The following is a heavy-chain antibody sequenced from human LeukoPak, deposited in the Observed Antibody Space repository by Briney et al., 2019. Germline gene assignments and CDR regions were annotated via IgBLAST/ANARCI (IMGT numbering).Heavy chain of an antibody. CDR2: INAGNGNT. CDR3: ASRPIGSGYYFIDY. CDR1: GGTFSSYA. J-gene: IGHJ4*02. D-gene: IGHD3-22*01. Sequence: ASVKVSCKASGGTFSSYAISWVRQAPGQGLEWMGWINAGNGNTKYSQKFQGRVTITRDTSASTAYMELSSPRSEDTAVYYCASRPIGSGYYFIDYWGQGTLVTVSS. V-gene: IGHV1-3*01.